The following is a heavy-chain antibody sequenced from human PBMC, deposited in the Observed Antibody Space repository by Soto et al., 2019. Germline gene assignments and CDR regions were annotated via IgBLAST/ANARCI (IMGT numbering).Heavy chain of an antibody. D-gene: IGHD3-10*01. V-gene: IGHV1-18*01. CDR3: ARDITDNWFDP. Sequence: ASVEVSCKASGYTFTCYGLSWLRQAPGQGLEWMGWISAYNGNTNYAQKRQGRVTMTTDTSTSTAYMELRSLRSDDTAVYYCARDITDNWFDPWGQGTLVTVSS. CDR1: GYTFTCYG. J-gene: IGHJ5*02. CDR2: ISAYNGNT.